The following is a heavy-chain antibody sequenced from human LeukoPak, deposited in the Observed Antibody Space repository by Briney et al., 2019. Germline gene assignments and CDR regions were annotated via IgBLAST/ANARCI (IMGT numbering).Heavy chain of an antibody. D-gene: IGHD3-10*01. CDR3: AKDSADYYGSGSASIYFDY. J-gene: IGHJ4*02. V-gene: IGHV3-7*03. CDR1: GFTFSSYW. CDR2: IKQDGSEK. Sequence: GGSLRLSCAASGFTFSSYWMSWVRQAPGKGLEWVANIKQDGSEKYYVDSVKGRFTISRDNSKNTLYLQMNSLRAEDTAVYYCAKDSADYYGSGSASIYFDYWGQGTLVTVSS.